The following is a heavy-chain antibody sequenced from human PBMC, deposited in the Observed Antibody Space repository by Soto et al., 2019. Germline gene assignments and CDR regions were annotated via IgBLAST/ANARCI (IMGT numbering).Heavy chain of an antibody. D-gene: IGHD5-12*01. CDR3: ARAISGYVT. V-gene: IGHV1-3*04. J-gene: IGHJ4*02. Sequence: QVQLVQSGAEMKKPGASVKVSCKTSGINYNTYAIHWVXQAPGQGLEWMGWINTGNGDTRYSQNFQGRVTLTRDTSASTVYMDLDSLKSEDTGLYFCARAISGYVTWGQGTLVTVSS. CDR1: GINYNTYA. CDR2: INTGNGDT.